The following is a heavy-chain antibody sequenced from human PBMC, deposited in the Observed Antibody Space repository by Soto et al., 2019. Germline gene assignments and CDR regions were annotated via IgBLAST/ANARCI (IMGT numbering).Heavy chain of an antibody. Sequence: SETLSLTCTVSGGAISSYYWSWIRQPPGKGLEWIGYVHYSGDTNYNPSLKSRVTTSVDTSKKQLSLELRSATAADTAVYYCARGAGDYANSFDYWGQGTLVTVSS. J-gene: IGHJ4*02. CDR2: VHYSGDT. D-gene: IGHD4-17*01. V-gene: IGHV4-59*01. CDR1: GGAISSYY. CDR3: ARGAGDYANSFDY.